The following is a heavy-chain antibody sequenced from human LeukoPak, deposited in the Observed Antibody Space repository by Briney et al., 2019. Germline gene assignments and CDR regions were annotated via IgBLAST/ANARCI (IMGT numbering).Heavy chain of an antibody. Sequence: SGTLSLTCTVSGGSINSYYWSWIRQPPGKGLEWIGYTYYSGSTNYNPSLKSRVTISVDTSKNQFSLRLSSVTAADTAVYYCARVTGYMTEDYFDYWGQGTLITVSS. CDR3: ARVTGYMTEDYFDY. CDR1: GGSINSYY. J-gene: IGHJ4*02. D-gene: IGHD6-13*01. V-gene: IGHV4-59*01. CDR2: TYYSGST.